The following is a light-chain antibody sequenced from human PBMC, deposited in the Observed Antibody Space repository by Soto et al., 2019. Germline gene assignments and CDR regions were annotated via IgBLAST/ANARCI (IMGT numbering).Light chain of an antibody. CDR2: DAS. CDR1: QSVSRY. V-gene: IGKV3-11*01. J-gene: IGKJ4*01. Sequence: EIVLTQSPATLSVSAGERATLSCRASQSVSRYLAWYQQKPGQAPRLLIYDASNTATGIPARFSGSGSGTDFTLTISSLENEDFAVYDCQQRSNWTLTFGGGTKVDIK. CDR3: QQRSNWTLT.